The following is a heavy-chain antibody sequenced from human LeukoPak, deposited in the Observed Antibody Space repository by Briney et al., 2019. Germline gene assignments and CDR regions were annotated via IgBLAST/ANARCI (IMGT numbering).Heavy chain of an antibody. V-gene: IGHV1-18*01. Sequence: ASVKVSFKASGYTFTIYGISWVRRAPGQGLEWMGWISAYNGNTNYAQKLQGRVTMTTDTSTSTAYMELRSLRSDDTAVYYCAREESSWYQLTDYWGQGTLVTVSS. CDR3: AREESSWYQLTDY. CDR1: GYTFTIYG. D-gene: IGHD6-13*01. CDR2: ISAYNGNT. J-gene: IGHJ4*02.